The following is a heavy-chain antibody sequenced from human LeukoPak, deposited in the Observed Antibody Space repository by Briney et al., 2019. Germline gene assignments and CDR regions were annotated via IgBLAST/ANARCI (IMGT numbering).Heavy chain of an antibody. J-gene: IGHJ1*01. CDR1: GFTFSSYA. Sequence: PGGSLRLSCAASGFTFSSYAMSWVRQVSGKGLEWVSVISDSGGSTYYADSGKGRFTISRDNSKNTLYLQMKSLRAEDTAVYYCAKEIYGDSTGGRFQHWGQGTLVTVSS. CDR3: AKEIYGDSTGGRFQH. V-gene: IGHV3-23*01. CDR2: ISDSGGST. D-gene: IGHD4-17*01.